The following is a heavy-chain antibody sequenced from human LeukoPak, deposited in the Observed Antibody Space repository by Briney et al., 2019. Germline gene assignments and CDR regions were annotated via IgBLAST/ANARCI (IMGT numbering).Heavy chain of an antibody. V-gene: IGHV3-23*01. CDR2: ISGSGGST. J-gene: IGHJ5*02. D-gene: IGHD6-13*01. CDR3: PKDRLGAAARGWFDP. Sequence: GGSLRLSCVASGFSFTTHAMGWVRQAPGKGLEWVSHISGSGGSTKYSGSVKGRFTISRDNSKNTLYLQMNSLRAEDTAVYYCPKDRLGAAARGWFDPWGQGTLVTVSS. CDR1: GFSFTTHA.